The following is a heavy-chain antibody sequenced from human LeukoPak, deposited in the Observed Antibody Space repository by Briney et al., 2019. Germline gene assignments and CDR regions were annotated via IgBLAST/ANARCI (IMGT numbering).Heavy chain of an antibody. D-gene: IGHD2-2*01. J-gene: IGHJ4*02. Sequence: GGSLRLSCAASGFTFDDYAMHWVRQAPGKGLEWVSGISWNSGSIGYADSVKGRFTISRDNAKNSLYLQMNSLRAEDTALYYCAKSHQLHSAGFDYWGQGTLVTVSS. V-gene: IGHV3-9*01. CDR2: ISWNSGSI. CDR1: GFTFDDYA. CDR3: AKSHQLHSAGFDY.